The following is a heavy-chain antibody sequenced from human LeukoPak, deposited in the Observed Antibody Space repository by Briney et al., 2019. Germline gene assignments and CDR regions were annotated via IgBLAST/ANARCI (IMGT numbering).Heavy chain of an antibody. Sequence: GGSLRLSRAASGFTFSSYAMSWVRQAPGKGLEWVSAISGSGGSTYYADSVKGRFTISRDNSKNTLYLQMNSLRAEDTAVYYCAKHDYGGNWADAFDIWGQGTMVTVSS. CDR2: ISGSGGST. V-gene: IGHV3-23*01. J-gene: IGHJ3*02. CDR1: GFTFSSYA. CDR3: AKHDYGGNWADAFDI. D-gene: IGHD4-23*01.